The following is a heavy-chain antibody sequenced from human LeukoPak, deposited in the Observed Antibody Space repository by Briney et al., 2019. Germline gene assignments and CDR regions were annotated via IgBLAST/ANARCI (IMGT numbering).Heavy chain of an antibody. CDR1: GDSITSYY. CDR2: IYYSGST. D-gene: IGHD3-22*01. J-gene: IGHJ4*02. Sequence: PSETLSLTCTVPGDSITSYYWSWIRQPPGKGLEWIGYIYYSGSTNYNPSLKSRVAISVDTSTNQFSLKLTSVTAADTAVYYRARGEDSSGYYPYYFDCWGQGTLVTVSS. CDR3: ARGEDSSGYYPYYFDC. V-gene: IGHV4-59*13.